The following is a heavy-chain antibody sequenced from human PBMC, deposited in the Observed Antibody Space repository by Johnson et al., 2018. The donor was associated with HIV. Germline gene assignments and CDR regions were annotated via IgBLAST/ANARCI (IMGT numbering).Heavy chain of an antibody. CDR3: ARTYYYYTAAFDM. CDR1: GFIFADYG. Sequence: VQLVESVGGVVQPWGSLRLSCAASGFIFADYGMNWVRQAPGKGLEWVSGINWNGGRTGYADSVKGRFTISRDNAKNSLYLQVKGLRAEDTALYYCARTYYYYTAAFDMWGPGTMVTVSS. J-gene: IGHJ3*02. V-gene: IGHV3-20*04. CDR2: INWNGGRT. D-gene: IGHD3-22*01.